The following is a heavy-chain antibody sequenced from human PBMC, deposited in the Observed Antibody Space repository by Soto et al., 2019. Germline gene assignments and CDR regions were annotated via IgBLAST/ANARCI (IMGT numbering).Heavy chain of an antibody. Sequence: EVQLVGSGGGSVQPGGSLRLSCAASEFTFGNYWMHWVRQSPGKGLVWVSRINPDGSYTDYADSVMGRFTVSRDNAKQTGYLQMNSVRGADPAVYYSTGAHDCGGGSCRSGQRYYGLDAGGQGLTVTFPS. CDR2: INPDGSYT. V-gene: IGHV3-74*01. CDR3: TGAHDCGGGSCRSGQRYYGLDA. D-gene: IGHD2-21*01. CDR1: EFTFGNYW. J-gene: IGHJ6*02.